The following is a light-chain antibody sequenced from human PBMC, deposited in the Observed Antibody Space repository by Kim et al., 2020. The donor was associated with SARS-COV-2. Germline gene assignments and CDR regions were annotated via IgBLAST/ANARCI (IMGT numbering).Light chain of an antibody. Sequence: PGGRATLSCRASQTISNSYLAWYQQKRGQAPRLVMYGASRRAADIPDRFSGSGSGTDFTLTITRLEAEDFAVYYCQQYGDSPRTFGQGTRVE. CDR2: GAS. CDR1: QTISNSY. J-gene: IGKJ1*01. CDR3: QQYGDSPRT. V-gene: IGKV3-20*01.